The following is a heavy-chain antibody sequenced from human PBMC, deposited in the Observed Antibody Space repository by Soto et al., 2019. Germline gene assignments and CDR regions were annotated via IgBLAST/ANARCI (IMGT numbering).Heavy chain of an antibody. CDR3: ASCCRHRGYYFDY. CDR1: GFTFSSYA. J-gene: IGHJ4*02. CDR2: ISGSGGST. V-gene: IGHV3-23*01. Sequence: GGSLRLSCAASGFTFSSYAMSWVRQAPGKGLEWVSAISGSGGSTYYADSVKGRFTISRDNSKNTLYLQMNSLRAEDTAVYYCASCCRHRGYYFDYWGQGTLVTVSS. D-gene: IGHD2-15*01.